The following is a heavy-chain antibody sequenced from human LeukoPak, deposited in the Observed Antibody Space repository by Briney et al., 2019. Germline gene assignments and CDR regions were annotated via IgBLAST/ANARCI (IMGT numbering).Heavy chain of an antibody. CDR3: AKDRSIVGATAFDY. CDR1: GFTFSSYG. Sequence: PGGSLRLSCAASGFTFSSYGMHWVRQAPGKGLEWVAVISYDGSNKYYADSVKGRFTISRDNSENTLYLQMNSLRAEDTAVYYCAKDRSIVGATAFDYWGQGTLVTVSS. J-gene: IGHJ4*02. V-gene: IGHV3-30*18. CDR2: ISYDGSNK. D-gene: IGHD1-26*01.